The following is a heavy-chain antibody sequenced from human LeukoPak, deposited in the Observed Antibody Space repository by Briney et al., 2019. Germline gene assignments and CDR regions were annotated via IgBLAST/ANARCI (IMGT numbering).Heavy chain of an antibody. Sequence: GGSLRLSCAASGFTFSSYAMSWLRQAPGKGLEWVSAISGSGGSTYYADSVKGRFTISRDNSKNTLYLQMNSLRAEDTAVYYCAKDPGMIVVVMTLVDWGQGTLVTVSS. J-gene: IGHJ4*02. CDR3: AKDPGMIVVVMTLVD. CDR2: ISGSGGST. V-gene: IGHV3-23*01. D-gene: IGHD3-22*01. CDR1: GFTFSSYA.